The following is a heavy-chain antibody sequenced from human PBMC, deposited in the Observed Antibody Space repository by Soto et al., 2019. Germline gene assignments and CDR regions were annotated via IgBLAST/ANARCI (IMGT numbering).Heavy chain of an antibody. J-gene: IGHJ4*02. CDR1: GFTFSHYA. CDR3: AKGGSHAFGY. V-gene: IGHV3-30*18. D-gene: IGHD1-26*01. Sequence: QVQLVESGGGVVQPGRSLRLSCAASGFTFSHYAMHWVRQAPGKGLEWVALMSYDGSNEYYADSVKGRFTIAGDNSKTRGYLKMNCVGAEVTVVYYCAKGGSHAFGYGGEGPLGTVSS. CDR2: MSYDGSNE.